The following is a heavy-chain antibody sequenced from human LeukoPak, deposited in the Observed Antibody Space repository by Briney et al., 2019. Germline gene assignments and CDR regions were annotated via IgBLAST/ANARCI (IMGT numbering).Heavy chain of an antibody. J-gene: IGHJ5*02. Sequence: SETLSLTCTVSGGSISSYYWSWIRQPPGKGLEWIGYIYYSGSKNYNPSFKSRVTISADTSKNQFSLKLSSVTAADTAVYYCARELGVMTTVTTGGWFDPWGQGTLVTVSS. D-gene: IGHD4-11*01. CDR1: GGSISSYY. CDR3: ARELGVMTTVTTGGWFDP. V-gene: IGHV4-59*01. CDR2: IYYSGSK.